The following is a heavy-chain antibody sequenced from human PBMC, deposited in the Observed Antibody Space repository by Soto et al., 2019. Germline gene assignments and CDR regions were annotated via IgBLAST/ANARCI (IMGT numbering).Heavy chain of an antibody. V-gene: IGHV1-69*06. CDR3: ARPSSGEYYYYAMDV. Sequence: QVQLVQSGVEVKKPGSSVRVSCRTSGGTFTNYALSWVRQAPGQSLEWMGGLIPIFDTADYAQNFQGRVTITADKSTSTAYMDLSSLRSEDTAIYFCARPSSGEYYYYAMDVLGQGTTVTVSS. CDR2: LIPIFDTA. D-gene: IGHD3-10*01. CDR1: GGTFTNYA. J-gene: IGHJ6*02.